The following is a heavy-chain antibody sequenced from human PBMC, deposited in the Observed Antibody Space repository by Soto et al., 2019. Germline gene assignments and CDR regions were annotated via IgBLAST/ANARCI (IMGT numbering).Heavy chain of an antibody. CDR3: ARTTVSAAQNDY. Sequence: QVQLVQSGAEVKKPGSSVKVSCKASGGTFSSYTISWVRQAPGQGLEWMGRIIPILGIANYAQKFQGRVTITADKSTSTAYMELSSWRSEDTAVYYCARTTVSAAQNDYWGQGTLVTVSS. V-gene: IGHV1-69*02. D-gene: IGHD4-4*01. J-gene: IGHJ4*02. CDR2: IIPILGIA. CDR1: GGTFSSYT.